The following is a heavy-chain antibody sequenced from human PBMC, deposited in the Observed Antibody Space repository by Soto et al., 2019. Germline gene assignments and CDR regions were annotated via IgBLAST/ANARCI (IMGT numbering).Heavy chain of an antibody. CDR1: GFTFSSYE. J-gene: IGHJ3*02. V-gene: IGHV3-48*03. CDR3: ANRYGYYRSDSRCGFDI. Sequence: GGSLRLSCAASGFTFSSYEMNWVRQAPGKGLEWVSYISSSGSTIYYEDSVKGRFTISIDNAKNSLYLQMNSLRAEDTAVYYCANRYGYYRSDSRCGFDIWGQGTTVTVSS. D-gene: IGHD3-16*02. CDR2: ISSSGSTI.